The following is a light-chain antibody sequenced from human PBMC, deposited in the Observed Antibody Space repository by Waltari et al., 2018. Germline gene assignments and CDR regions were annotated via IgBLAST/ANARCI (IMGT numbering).Light chain of an antibody. J-gene: IGLJ3*02. CDR2: RNN. V-gene: IGLV1-47*01. Sequence: QSVLTQQPSASGTHGQRVTISCSGSRSHIGKNYVVWYQQLPGTAPKPLISRNNQRPSGVPDRFSGSKSGTSASLAISGLRSEDEADYYCAAWDDSLSGRVFGGGTKVTVL. CDR3: AAWDDSLSGRV. CDR1: RSHIGKNY.